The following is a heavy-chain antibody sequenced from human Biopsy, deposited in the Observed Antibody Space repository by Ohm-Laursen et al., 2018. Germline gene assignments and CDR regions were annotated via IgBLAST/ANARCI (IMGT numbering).Heavy chain of an antibody. J-gene: IGHJ4*02. CDR1: TGTFNRYG. V-gene: IGHV1-69*11. CDR2: IIPILRTT. CDR3: AGEAIGYQLPCDD. Sequence: GASVKVSCNASTGTFNRYGISWVRQAPGQGLEWMGRIIPILRTTAYAQTFLGRVTITADSPTSTVDMELTSLTSDDTAVYFGAGEAIGYQLPCDDWGQGTLVTVSS. D-gene: IGHD2-2*01.